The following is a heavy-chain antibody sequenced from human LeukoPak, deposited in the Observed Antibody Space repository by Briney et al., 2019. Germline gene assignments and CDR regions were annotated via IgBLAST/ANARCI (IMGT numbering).Heavy chain of an antibody. J-gene: IGHJ6*03. CDR2: INSDGSST. D-gene: IGHD3-9*01. CDR3: AREVRYPKNGYYYMDV. Sequence: PGGSLRLSCAASGFTFSSYWMHWVRQAPGKGLVWVSRINSDGSSTSYADSVKGRFTISSDNGKNSLYLQMNSLRAEDTAVYYCAREVRYPKNGYYYMDVWGKGTTVTISS. V-gene: IGHV3-74*01. CDR1: GFTFSSYW.